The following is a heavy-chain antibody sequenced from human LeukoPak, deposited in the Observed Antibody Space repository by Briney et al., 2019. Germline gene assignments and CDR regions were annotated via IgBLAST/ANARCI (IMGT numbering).Heavy chain of an antibody. CDR1: GFIFTDYT. J-gene: IGHJ4*02. Sequence: PGGSLRLSCAASGFIFTDYTMHWVRQAPGKGLEYVSAISSNGGKTYYASSVKGRFSISRDNSKNTVYLQMNSLRAEDTAIYYCATYRQVLLPFESWGQGTLVTVSS. CDR2: ISSNGGKT. V-gene: IGHV3-64*01. CDR3: ATYRQVLLPFES. D-gene: IGHD2-8*02.